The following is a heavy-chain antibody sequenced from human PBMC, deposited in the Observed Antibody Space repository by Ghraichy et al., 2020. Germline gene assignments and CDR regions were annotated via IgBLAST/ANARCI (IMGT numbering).Heavy chain of an antibody. V-gene: IGHV3-23*01. CDR3: AKGTKRYCSGAICYPLDR. Sequence: GGSLRLSCAASGFNFPDFAMAWVRQAPGKGLEYVSIITDSGDLSIDVDSVRGRFTMSRDNSKNTLYLQMNSLRAEDTAIYHCAKGTKRYCSGAICYPLDRWGQGTLVTVSS. CDR2: ITDSGDLS. CDR1: GFNFPDFA. D-gene: IGHD2-15*01. J-gene: IGHJ5*02.